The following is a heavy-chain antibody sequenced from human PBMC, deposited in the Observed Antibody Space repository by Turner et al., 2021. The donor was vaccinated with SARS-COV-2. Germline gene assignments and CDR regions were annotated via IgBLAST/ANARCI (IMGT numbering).Heavy chain of an antibody. CDR3: AGAYDYLYK. Sequence: VQLVESGGGLVEPGGSLRLSCAASGFTFSDYYMSWIRQAPGKGLEWVSYISSSSSYTNYADSVKGGFTISRDNAKNSLYLQMDSLRAEDTAVYYCAGAYDYLYKWGQGTLVTVSS. CDR2: ISSSSSYT. D-gene: IGHD3-16*01. V-gene: IGHV3-11*06. J-gene: IGHJ4*02. CDR1: GFTFSDYY.